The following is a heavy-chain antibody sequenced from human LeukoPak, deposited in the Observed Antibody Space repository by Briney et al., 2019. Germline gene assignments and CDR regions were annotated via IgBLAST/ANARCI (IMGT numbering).Heavy chain of an antibody. Sequence: SAKVSCKASGGTFSSYAISWVRQAPGQGLEWMGGIIPIFGTANYAQKFQGRVTITADESTSTAYIELSSLRSEDTAVYYCASSVGYCSGGSCYSWGYFQHWGQGTLVTVSS. D-gene: IGHD2-15*01. CDR3: ASSVGYCSGGSCYSWGYFQH. J-gene: IGHJ1*01. CDR2: IIPIFGTA. CDR1: GGTFSSYA. V-gene: IGHV1-69*13.